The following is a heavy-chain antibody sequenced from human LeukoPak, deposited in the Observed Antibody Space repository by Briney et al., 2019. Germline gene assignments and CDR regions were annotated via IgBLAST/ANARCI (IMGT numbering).Heavy chain of an antibody. J-gene: IGHJ5*02. CDR2: IHSGGSI. V-gene: IGHV4-59*01. CDR1: GGSISNSY. CDR3: ARDDGSSMTNNINWYVH. Sequence: SETLSLTCTVSGGSISNSYWTWLRQPPGKGLEWIGYIHSGGSISYNPSLKSRVTISIEMSKNQFSLKLSSVTAADTGVYYCARDDGSSMTNNINWYVHWGQGTLVTVSS. D-gene: IGHD5-24*01.